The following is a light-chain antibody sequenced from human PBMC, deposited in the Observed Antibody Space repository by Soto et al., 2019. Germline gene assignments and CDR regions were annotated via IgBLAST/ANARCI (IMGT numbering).Light chain of an antibody. CDR1: QSISLF. J-gene: IGKJ4*02. V-gene: IGKV1-39*01. CDR2: AAS. Sequence: DIQMTQSPSSLSASVGDTVTITCRASQSISLFLNWYQQKPGKAPKLLIYAASSLQSGVTSRFTGNGSGTYFTLTIRSLQPEDFATYYCHQTDSIPEPFGRGTKVEIK. CDR3: HQTDSIPEP.